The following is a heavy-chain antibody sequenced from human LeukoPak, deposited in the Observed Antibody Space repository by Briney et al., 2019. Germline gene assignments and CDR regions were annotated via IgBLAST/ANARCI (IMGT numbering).Heavy chain of an antibody. D-gene: IGHD6-13*01. V-gene: IGHV3-48*03. CDR2: ISSSGSTI. CDR3: AREVIAAATLGYYYYMDV. J-gene: IGHJ6*03. CDR1: GFTFSSYE. Sequence: GGSLRLSCAASGFTFSSYEMNWVRQAPGKGLEWVSYISSSGSTIYYADSVKGRFTISRDNAKNSLYLQMNSLRAEDTAVYYCAREVIAAATLGYYYYMDVWGKGTTVTVSS.